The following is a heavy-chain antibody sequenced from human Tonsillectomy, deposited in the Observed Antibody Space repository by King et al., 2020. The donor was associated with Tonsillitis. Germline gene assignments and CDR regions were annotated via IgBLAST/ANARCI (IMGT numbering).Heavy chain of an antibody. V-gene: IGHV3-30*18. D-gene: IGHD5-18*01. CDR1: GFTFSFYG. CDR2: ISYDGSNK. CDR3: AKEITAMVGGLDS. J-gene: IGHJ4*02. Sequence: QLVQSGGGVVQPGRSLRLSCAASGFTFSFYGMHWVRQAPGKGLEWVAVISYDGSNKYYADSVKGRFTISRDNSKNTLYLQMNSLRAEDTAVYSCAKEITAMVGGLDSWGQGTLVTVSS.